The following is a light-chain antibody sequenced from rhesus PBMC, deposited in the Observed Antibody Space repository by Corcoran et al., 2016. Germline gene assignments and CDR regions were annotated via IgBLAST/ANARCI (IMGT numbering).Light chain of an antibody. CDR3: HQYNDFMWT. J-gene: IGKJ1*01. Sequence: EIVMTQSPATLSLSPGETATLSRRASESVGNYLAWYHQKPVQAPRLLVHRATFRSTGTPDRFTGRGSRTEFTLTIRSLEPEDVGLYHCHQYNDFMWTCGHGTKVEIK. CDR1: ESVGNY. CDR2: RAT. V-gene: IGKV3-40*03.